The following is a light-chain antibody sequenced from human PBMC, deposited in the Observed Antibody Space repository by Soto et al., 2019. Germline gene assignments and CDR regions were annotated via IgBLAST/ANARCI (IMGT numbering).Light chain of an antibody. CDR2: NVS. CDR1: SSDVGGYDF. CDR3: KSYTSSVTYV. Sequence: QSALTQPASVSGSPGQSITISCTGSSSDVGGYDFVSWYQQYPGRAPKLIVYNVSHRPSGVSDRFYGSKSGNTASLTISGLHAEDEADYYCKSYTSSVTYVFGTGTKLTVL. J-gene: IGLJ1*01. V-gene: IGLV2-14*03.